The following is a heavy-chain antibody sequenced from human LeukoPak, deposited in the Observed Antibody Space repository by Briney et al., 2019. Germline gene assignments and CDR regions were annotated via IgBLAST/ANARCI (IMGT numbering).Heavy chain of an antibody. CDR1: GFTFSSYA. J-gene: IGHJ3*02. Sequence: PGGSLRLSCAASGFTFSSYAMHWVRQAPGKGLEYVSAISSNGGSTYYANSVKGRFTISRDNSKNTLYLQMGSLRAEDMAVYYCARDITIFGVVTRSGAFDIWGQGTMVTVSS. CDR3: ARDITIFGVVTRSGAFDI. V-gene: IGHV3-64*01. D-gene: IGHD3-3*01. CDR2: ISSNGGST.